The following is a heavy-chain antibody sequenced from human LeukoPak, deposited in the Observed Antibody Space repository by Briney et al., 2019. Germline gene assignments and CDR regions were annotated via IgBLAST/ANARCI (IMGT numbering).Heavy chain of an antibody. D-gene: IGHD3-10*01. CDR1: GFTFSDYY. J-gene: IGHJ6*03. V-gene: IGHV3-11*01. CDR3: ARYGRITMVRGVIIIPLYYYYMDV. Sequence: GGSLRLSCAASGFTFSDYYMSWIRQAPGKGLEWVSYISSSGSTIYYADSVKGRFTISRDNAKNSLYLQMNSLRAEDTAVYYCARYGRITMVRGVIIIPLYYYYMDVWGKGTTVTVSS. CDR2: ISSSGSTI.